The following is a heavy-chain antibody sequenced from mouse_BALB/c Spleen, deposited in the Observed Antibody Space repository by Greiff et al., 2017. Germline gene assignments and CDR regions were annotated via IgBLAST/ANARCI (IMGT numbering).Heavy chain of an antibody. CDR1: GFTFSSYW. CDR2: IRLKSDNYAT. V-gene: IGHV6-6*02. Sequence: EVMLVESGGGLVQPGGSMKLSCVASGFTFSSYWMSWVRQSPEKGLEWVAEIRLKSDNYATHYAESVKGKFTISRDDSKSRLYLQMNSLRAEDTGIYYCTSTFDYWGQGTTLTVSS. J-gene: IGHJ2*01. CDR3: TSTFDY.